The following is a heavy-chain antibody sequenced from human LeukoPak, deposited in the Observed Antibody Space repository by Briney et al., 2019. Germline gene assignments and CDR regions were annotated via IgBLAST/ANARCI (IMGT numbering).Heavy chain of an antibody. CDR2: IYSVGGT. CDR1: GFIVSTNY. J-gene: IGHJ4*02. Sequence: GGSLRLSCAASGFIVSTNYMIWVRQAPGKGLEWVSVIYSVGGTYYADSVRGRFTISRDNSENMLYLQMNSLRAEDTAVYYCARDTPAGDFEYWGQGTLVTVSS. CDR3: ARDTPAGDFEY. V-gene: IGHV3-53*01. D-gene: IGHD6-19*01.